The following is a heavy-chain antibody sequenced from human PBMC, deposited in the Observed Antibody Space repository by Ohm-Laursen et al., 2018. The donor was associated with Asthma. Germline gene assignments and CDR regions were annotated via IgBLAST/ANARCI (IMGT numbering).Heavy chain of an antibody. D-gene: IGHD1-26*01. J-gene: IGHJ6*02. Sequence: SLRLSCAASGFTFCSYAMHWVRQAPGKGLEWVAVISYDGSNKYYADSVKGRFTISRDNSKNTLYLQMNSLRDEDTALYYCAKALVGAPLYYHYYGMDVWGQGTTVTVSS. CDR2: ISYDGSNK. CDR3: AKALVGAPLYYHYYGMDV. V-gene: IGHV3-30*04. CDR1: GFTFCSYA.